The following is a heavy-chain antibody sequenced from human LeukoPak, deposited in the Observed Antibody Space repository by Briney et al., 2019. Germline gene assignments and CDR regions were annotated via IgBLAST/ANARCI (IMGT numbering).Heavy chain of an antibody. CDR2: IYYTGTT. D-gene: IGHD6-13*01. Sequence: SETLSLTCTVSGGSISNTNYYWAWIRQPPGRGLEWIGSIYYTGTTFDNPSLKSRVTLSVDTSKNQFSLRLTSVTAADTAFYFCAREEYSSDWYGHDSWGQGTLVTVSS. J-gene: IGHJ4*02. CDR1: GGSISNTNYY. CDR3: AREEYSSDWYGHDS. V-gene: IGHV4-39*07.